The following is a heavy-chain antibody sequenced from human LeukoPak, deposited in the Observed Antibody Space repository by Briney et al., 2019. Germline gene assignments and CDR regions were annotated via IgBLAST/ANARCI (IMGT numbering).Heavy chain of an antibody. CDR2: ISYDGSNK. D-gene: IGHD2-15*01. CDR1: GITFSSFA. J-gene: IGHJ3*02. V-gene: IGHV3-30-3*01. CDR3: ARWEIGGSCDI. Sequence: GGSLRLSCAVSGITFSSFAMHWVRQAPGKGLEWVAFISYDGSNKYYADSVRGRFTISRDNAKNSLYLQMNSLRAEDTAVYYCARWEIGGSCDIWGQGTMVTVSS.